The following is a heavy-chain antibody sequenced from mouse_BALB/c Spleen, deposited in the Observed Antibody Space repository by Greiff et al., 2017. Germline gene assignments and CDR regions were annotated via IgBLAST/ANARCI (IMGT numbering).Heavy chain of an antibody. J-gene: IGHJ1*01. V-gene: IGHV1-14*01. Sequence: VQLKQSGPELVKPGASVKMSCKASGYTFTSYVMHWVKQKPGQGLEWIGYINPYNDGTKYNEKFKGKATLTSDKSSSTAYMKLSSLTSEDSAVYYCAREPDVYYYGSSWYFDVWGAGTTVTVSS. CDR2: INPYNDGT. CDR3: AREPDVYYYGSSWYFDV. D-gene: IGHD1-1*01. CDR1: GYTFTSYV.